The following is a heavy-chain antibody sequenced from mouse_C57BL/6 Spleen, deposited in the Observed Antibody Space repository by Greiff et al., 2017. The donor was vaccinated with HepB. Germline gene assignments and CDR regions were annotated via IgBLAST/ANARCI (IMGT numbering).Heavy chain of an antibody. Sequence: VQLQQSGAELVRPGTSVKVSCKASGYAFTNYLIEWVKQKPGQGLEWIGVINPGSGGTNYNEKFKGKATLTADKSSSTAYMQLSSLTSEDSAVYFCAREGIYYDYDEIWGQDTTLTVSS. CDR2: INPGSGGT. CDR1: GYAFTNYL. CDR3: AREGIYYDYDEI. J-gene: IGHJ2*01. D-gene: IGHD2-4*01. V-gene: IGHV1-54*01.